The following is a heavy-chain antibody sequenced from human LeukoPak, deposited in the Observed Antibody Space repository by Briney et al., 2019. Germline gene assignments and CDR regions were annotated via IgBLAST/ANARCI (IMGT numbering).Heavy chain of an antibody. CDR1: GFTFSSYS. CDR2: ISSSSKTI. J-gene: IGHJ4*02. CDR3: ARDQGIFDY. V-gene: IGHV3-48*02. Sequence: GGSLRLSCAASGFTFSSYSMNWVRQAPGKGLEWVSYISSSSKTIYYADSVKGRFTISRDNAKNSPYLQMNSLRDEDSAVYYCARDQGIFDYWGQGTLVTVSS.